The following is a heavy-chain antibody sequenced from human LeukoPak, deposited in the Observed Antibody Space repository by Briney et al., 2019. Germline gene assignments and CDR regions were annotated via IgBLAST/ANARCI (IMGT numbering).Heavy chain of an antibody. CDR3: ARDHDYGDLKYYFDY. CDR1: GFTFSSYA. D-gene: IGHD4-17*01. Sequence: PGGSLRLSCAASGFTFSSYAMHWVRQAPGKGLEWVAVISYDGSNKYYADSVKGRFTISRDNSKNTLYLQMNSLRAEDTAVYYCARDHDYGDLKYYFDYWGQGTLVTVSS. J-gene: IGHJ4*02. CDR2: ISYDGSNK. V-gene: IGHV3-30*04.